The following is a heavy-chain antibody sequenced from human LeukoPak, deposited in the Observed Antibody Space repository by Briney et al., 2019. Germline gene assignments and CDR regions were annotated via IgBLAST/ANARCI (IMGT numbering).Heavy chain of an antibody. CDR1: GFTFSYYG. D-gene: IGHD3/OR15-3a*01. Sequence: GGSLRLSCAASGFTFSYYGMSWVRQAPGKGLEWVSGISGSGGSTYYADSVKGRFTISRDNSKNTLYLQMNSLRAEDTAVYYCAKDTSIGYYNFWRVGYMDVWGKGTTVTVSS. CDR3: AKDTSIGYYNFWRVGYMDV. J-gene: IGHJ6*03. V-gene: IGHV3-23*01. CDR2: ISGSGGST.